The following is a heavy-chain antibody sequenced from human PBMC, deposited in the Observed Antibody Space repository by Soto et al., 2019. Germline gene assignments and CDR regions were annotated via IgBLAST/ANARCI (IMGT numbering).Heavy chain of an antibody. CDR1: GDSVGNGPYY. Sequence: QVRLQESGPGLVKPSETLSLSCLVSGDSVGNGPYYWSWIRQSPGEGLEWIAYIYYSGSTNVNPSLESRVNIAIDMSKNQFFLELRSVTAADAAVYFCARVGSSCHSGGCYDYYGLGVGGQGTTVAISS. CDR3: ARVGSSCHSGGCYDYYGLGV. J-gene: IGHJ6*02. CDR2: IYYSGST. D-gene: IGHD1-26*01. V-gene: IGHV4-61*01.